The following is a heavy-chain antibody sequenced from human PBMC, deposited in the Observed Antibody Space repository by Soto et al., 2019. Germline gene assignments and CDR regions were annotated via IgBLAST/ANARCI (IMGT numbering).Heavy chain of an antibody. CDR3: ARDLDFYDSSAYYPFDY. Sequence: EVQLVESGGGLVQPGGSLRLSCAASGFTFSRYWMTWVRQAPGKGLEWVANIKQDGSEKYYVDSVKGRFTISRDNAKNXXYLQMNSLNAEDTAVYFCARDLDFYDSSAYYPFDYWGQGTLVTVSS. CDR2: IKQDGSEK. CDR1: GFTFSRYW. J-gene: IGHJ4*02. D-gene: IGHD3-22*01. V-gene: IGHV3-7*01.